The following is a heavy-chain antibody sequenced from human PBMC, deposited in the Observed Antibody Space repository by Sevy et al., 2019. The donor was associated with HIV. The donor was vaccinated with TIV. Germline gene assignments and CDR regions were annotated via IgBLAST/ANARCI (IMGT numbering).Heavy chain of an antibody. J-gene: IGHJ3*02. CDR2: IYYSGST. D-gene: IGHD1-20*01. CDR3: ARDNWNDVGDALDI. V-gene: IGHV4-59*12. Sequence: SETLSLTCTVSGGSISSYYWSWIRQPPGKGLEWIGYIYYSGSTNYNPSLKSRVTISVDTSKNQFSLKLSSVTAAYTAVYYCARDNWNDVGDALDIWGQGTMVTVSS. CDR1: GGSISSYY.